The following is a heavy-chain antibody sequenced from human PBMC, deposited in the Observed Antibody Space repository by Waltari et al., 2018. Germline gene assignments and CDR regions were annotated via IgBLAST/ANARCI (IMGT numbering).Heavy chain of an antibody. CDR3: ARDLVVDPQRLDY. D-gene: IGHD3-22*01. V-gene: IGHV3-7*01. CDR2: IKQDGSEK. J-gene: IGHJ4*02. CDR1: GFTFSSYW. Sequence: EVQLVESGGGLVQPGGSLRLSCAASGFTFSSYWMSWVRQAPGEGLEWVANIKQDGSEKYYVDSVKGRFTISRDNAKNSLYLQMNSLRAEDTAVYYCARDLVVDPQRLDYWGQGTLVTVSS.